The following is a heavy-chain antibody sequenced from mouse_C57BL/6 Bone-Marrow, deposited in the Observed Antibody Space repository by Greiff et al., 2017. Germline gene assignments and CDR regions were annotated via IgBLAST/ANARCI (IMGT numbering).Heavy chain of an antibody. CDR1: GFTFSSYA. V-gene: IGHV5-4*01. D-gene: IGHD2-14*01. CDR3: ARDLIGAATRFAY. CDR2: ISDGGSYT. J-gene: IGHJ3*01. Sequence: DVQLQESGGGLVKPGGSLKLSCAASGFTFSSYAMSWVRQTPEKRLEWVATISDGGSYTYYPDNVKGRFTISRDNAKNNLYLQMSHLKSEDTAMYYCARDLIGAATRFAYWGQGTLVTVSA.